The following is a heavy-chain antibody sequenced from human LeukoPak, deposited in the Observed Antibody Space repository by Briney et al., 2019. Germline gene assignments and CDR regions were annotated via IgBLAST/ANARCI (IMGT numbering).Heavy chain of an antibody. J-gene: IGHJ6*03. Sequence: LRLSCAASGFTLSEYYMSWIRQPPGKGLEWIGEINHSGSTNYNPSLKSRVTISVDTSKNQFSLKLSSVTAAGTVVYYCARPLYYYYYMDVWGKGTTVTISS. CDR2: INHSGST. CDR3: ARPLYYYYYMDV. CDR1: GFTLSEYY. V-gene: IGHV4-34*01.